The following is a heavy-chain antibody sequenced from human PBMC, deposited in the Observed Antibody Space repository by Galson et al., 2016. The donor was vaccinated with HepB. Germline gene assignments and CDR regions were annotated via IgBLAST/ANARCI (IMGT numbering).Heavy chain of an antibody. D-gene: IGHD6-19*01. J-gene: IGHJ1*01. CDR3: ARTPPREQWLVHPFEF. V-gene: IGHV3-23*01. CDR2: ISGAGGST. CDR1: GFTFSSYA. Sequence: SLRLSCAASGFTFSSYAITWVRQAPGKGLEWVVAISGAGGSTSYADSVKGRLTVSRDNSLNMVYLQMDNLRADDTGVYYYARTPPREQWLVHPFEFWGQGALVIVSS.